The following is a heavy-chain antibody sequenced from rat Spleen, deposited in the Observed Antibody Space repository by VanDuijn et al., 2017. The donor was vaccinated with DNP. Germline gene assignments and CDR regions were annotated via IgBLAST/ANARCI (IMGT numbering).Heavy chain of an antibody. CDR2: ISPSGGSP. CDR1: GFSFSNYG. CDR3: TRGISIAAISTFDY. V-gene: IGHV5-19*01. D-gene: IGHD1-2*01. J-gene: IGHJ2*01. Sequence: EVQLVESGGGLVQPGRSLKLSCAASGFSFSNYGMHWIRQAPTKGLAWVASISPSGGSPYYRDSVKGRFTISSDNAQNTLYLQMNSLRSEDTATYYCTRGISIAAISTFDYWGQGVMVTVSS.